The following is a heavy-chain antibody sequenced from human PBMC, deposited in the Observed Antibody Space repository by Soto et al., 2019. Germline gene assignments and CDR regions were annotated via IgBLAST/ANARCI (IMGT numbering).Heavy chain of an antibody. Sequence: GGSLRLSCAASGFAFSSYGMHWVRQAPGKGLEWVAVISYDGSNKYYADSVKGRFTISRDNSKNTLYLQMNSLRAEDTAVYYCAKDPAYDSSGYYPAPFDYWGQGTLVTVSS. CDR2: ISYDGSNK. V-gene: IGHV3-30*18. D-gene: IGHD3-22*01. CDR1: GFAFSSYG. CDR3: AKDPAYDSSGYYPAPFDY. J-gene: IGHJ4*02.